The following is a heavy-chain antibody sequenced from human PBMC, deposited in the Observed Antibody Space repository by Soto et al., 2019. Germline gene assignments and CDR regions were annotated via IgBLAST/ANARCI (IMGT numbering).Heavy chain of an antibody. D-gene: IGHD3-3*01. CDR3: TRLQFLVEGTSPISGYDS. V-gene: IGHV4-39*01. Sequence: PSETLSLTCTFSGDSVSSNYYYLGWIRQPPGKGLEWIVNFRYSGNTFYNLSLRSRLSISVDTSKNQFSLRLSSVTAADTAFYYCTRLQFLVEGTSPISGYDSWGQGTLVTVSS. J-gene: IGHJ5*01. CDR1: GDSVSSNYYY. CDR2: FRYSGNT.